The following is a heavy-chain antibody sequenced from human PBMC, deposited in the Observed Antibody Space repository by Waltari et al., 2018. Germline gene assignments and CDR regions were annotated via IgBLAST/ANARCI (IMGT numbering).Heavy chain of an antibody. D-gene: IGHD6-6*01. Sequence: QVQLQESGPGLVKPSETLSLTCTVPGGSISSYYWSWVRQPPGKGLEWTGYIYYSGSTNYNPSLKSRVTISVDTSKNQFSLKLSSVTAADTAVYYCARGGIAARPRYYFDYWGQGTLVTVSS. CDR3: ARGGIAARPRYYFDY. J-gene: IGHJ4*02. CDR2: IYYSGST. CDR1: GGSISSYY. V-gene: IGHV4-59*01.